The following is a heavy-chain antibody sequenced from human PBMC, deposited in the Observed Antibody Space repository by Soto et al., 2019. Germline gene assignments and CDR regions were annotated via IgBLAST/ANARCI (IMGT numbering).Heavy chain of an antibody. D-gene: IGHD1-1*01. J-gene: IGHJ6*02. V-gene: IGHV3-23*01. Sequence: GGSLRLSCAASGFTFASYAMSWVRQAPGKGLEWVSAISGSGGSTYYADSVKGRFTISRDNSKNTLYLQMNSLRAEDTAVYYCAREDWNDADYYYGMDVWGQGTTVTVSS. CDR3: AREDWNDADYYYGMDV. CDR1: GFTFASYA. CDR2: ISGSGGST.